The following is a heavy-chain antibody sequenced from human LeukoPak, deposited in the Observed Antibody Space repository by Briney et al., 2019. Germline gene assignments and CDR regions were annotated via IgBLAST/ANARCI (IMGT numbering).Heavy chain of an antibody. D-gene: IGHD1-26*01. J-gene: IGHJ4*02. Sequence: PVKVSCKASGGTFSSYAISWVRQAPGQGLEWMGRIIPIFGTANYAQKFQGRVTITTDESTSTAYMELSSLRSEDTAVYYCARDQIVGAPLDYWGQGTLVTVSS. V-gene: IGHV1-69*05. CDR3: ARDQIVGAPLDY. CDR1: GGTFSSYA. CDR2: IIPIFGTA.